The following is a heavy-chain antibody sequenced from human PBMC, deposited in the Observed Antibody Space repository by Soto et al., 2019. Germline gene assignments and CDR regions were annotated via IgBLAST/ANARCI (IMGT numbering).Heavy chain of an antibody. CDR3: ARGAAVTARWFDP. D-gene: IGHD2-21*02. J-gene: IGHJ5*02. CDR2: IYNSGSS. Sequence: QLQLQESGPGLVEPSQTLSLTCNVSGDSINRGGFYWSWIRQHPEKGREWIGYIYNSGSSYYNPSLQSRVTMSIDTTKNQFSLRLTSVTAADTAVYFCARGAAVTARWFDPWGQGTPVTVSS. V-gene: IGHV4-31*03. CDR1: GDSINRGGFY.